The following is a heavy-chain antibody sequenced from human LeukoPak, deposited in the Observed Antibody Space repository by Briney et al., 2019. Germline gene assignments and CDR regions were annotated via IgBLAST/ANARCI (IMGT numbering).Heavy chain of an antibody. CDR3: ARHYYDSSGYIYYYYYYMDV. J-gene: IGHJ6*03. CDR2: IYYSGST. Sequence: SETLSLTCTVSGGSISSYYWSWIRQPPGKGLEWIGYIYYSGSTNYNPSLKSRVTISVDTSKNQFSLKLSSVTAADTAVYYCARHYYDSSGYIYYYYYYMDVWGKGTTVTISS. V-gene: IGHV4-59*08. CDR1: GGSISSYY. D-gene: IGHD3-22*01.